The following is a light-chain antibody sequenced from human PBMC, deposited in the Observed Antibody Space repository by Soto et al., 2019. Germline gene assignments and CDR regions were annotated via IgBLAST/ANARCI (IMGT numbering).Light chain of an antibody. CDR2: EVT. V-gene: IGLV2-14*01. CDR3: SSYTTTSTVV. J-gene: IGLJ2*01. Sequence: QSALTQPASVSGSPGQSIPVSCTGTSSDIGGHNYVSWSQQHPGKVPKLIIYEVTNRPSGVSNRFSGSKSGNTASLTVSGLQAEEEADYYCSSYTTTSTVVFGGGTKLTVL. CDR1: SSDIGGHNY.